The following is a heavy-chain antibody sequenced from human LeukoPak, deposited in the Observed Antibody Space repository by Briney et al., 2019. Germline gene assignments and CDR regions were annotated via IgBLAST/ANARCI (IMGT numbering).Heavy chain of an antibody. D-gene: IGHD3-16*01. CDR3: ARDPTMLRTFDY. CDR1: GGSFSGYY. V-gene: IGHV4-34*01. CDR2: INHSGST. J-gene: IGHJ4*02. Sequence: PSETLSLTCAVYGGSFSGYYWSWIRQPPGKGLEWIGEINHSGSTNYNPSLKSRVTISIDTSKNQFSLKLSSVTAADTALYYCARDPTMLRTFDYWGQGTLVTVSS.